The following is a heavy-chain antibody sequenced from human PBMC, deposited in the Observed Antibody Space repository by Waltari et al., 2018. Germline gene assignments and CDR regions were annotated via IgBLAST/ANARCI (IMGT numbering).Heavy chain of an antibody. Sequence: QVQLQESGPGLVKPSETLSLTCTVSGGSISSYYWSCIRQPPGKGLEWIGYIYYSGSTNYNPSLKSRVTISVDTSKNQFSLKLSSVTAADTAVYYCARTNTIFGVVMRGLYFDYWGQGTLVTVSS. J-gene: IGHJ4*02. CDR3: ARTNTIFGVVMRGLYFDY. V-gene: IGHV4-59*08. CDR1: GGSISSYY. CDR2: IYYSGST. D-gene: IGHD3-3*01.